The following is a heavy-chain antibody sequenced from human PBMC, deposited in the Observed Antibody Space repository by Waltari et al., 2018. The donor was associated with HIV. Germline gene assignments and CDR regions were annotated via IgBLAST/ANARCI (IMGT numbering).Heavy chain of an antibody. V-gene: IGHV3-53*01. CDR2: IFSGGST. D-gene: IGHD6-19*01. CDR1: GFIVGDHY. J-gene: IGHJ4*02. Sequence: EVRLVESGGALIQPGGSLRLSCVASGFIVGDHYLPWVRQAPGKGLEWVAIIFSGGSTYYADSVRGRFIISRDNSKNTLYLQMNSLTAEDTAIYYCARGLGLTVAVSGIRPFDYWGQGTLVTVSS. CDR3: ARGLGLTVAVSGIRPFDY.